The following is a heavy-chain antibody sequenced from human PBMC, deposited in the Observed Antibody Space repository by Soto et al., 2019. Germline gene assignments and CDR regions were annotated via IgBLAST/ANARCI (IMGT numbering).Heavy chain of an antibody. Sequence: GGSLRLSCAASGFTFSSDAMSWVRQAPGKGLEWVSAISGSGGSTYYADSVKGRFTISRDNSKNTLYLQMNSLRAEDTAVYYCAKDHSTWLWFGSYYYYGMDVWGQGTTVTVSS. CDR2: ISGSGGST. D-gene: IGHD3-10*01. CDR3: AKDHSTWLWFGSYYYYGMDV. V-gene: IGHV3-23*01. J-gene: IGHJ6*02. CDR1: GFTFSSDA.